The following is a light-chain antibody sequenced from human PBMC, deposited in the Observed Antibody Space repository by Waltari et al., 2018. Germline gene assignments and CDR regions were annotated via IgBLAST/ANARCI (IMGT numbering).Light chain of an antibody. CDR1: QSVLYNSNNKNY. CDR2: WAS. J-gene: IGKJ1*01. V-gene: IGKV4-1*01. Sequence: DIVMTQSPDSLAVSLGERATINCKSSQSVLYNSNNKNYLAWYQQKPGQPPKLLIYWASTRESGVPDRFSGSGSGTDFTLSISSLQAEDVAVYYCQQHYISRTFGQGTKVEI. CDR3: QQHYISRT.